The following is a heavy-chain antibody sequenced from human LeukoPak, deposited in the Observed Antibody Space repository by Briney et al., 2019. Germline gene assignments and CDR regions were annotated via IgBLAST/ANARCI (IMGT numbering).Heavy chain of an antibody. V-gene: IGHV1-2*02. CDR1: GYTFTGYY. CDR3: ARGLRGIAAAGTNY. Sequence: AASVTVSCTASGYTFTGYYMHWVRQAPGQGLEWMGWINPNSGGTNYAQKFQGRVTMTRDTSISTAYMELSRLRSDDTAVYYCARGLRGIAAAGTNYWGQGTLVTVSS. D-gene: IGHD6-13*01. CDR2: INPNSGGT. J-gene: IGHJ4*02.